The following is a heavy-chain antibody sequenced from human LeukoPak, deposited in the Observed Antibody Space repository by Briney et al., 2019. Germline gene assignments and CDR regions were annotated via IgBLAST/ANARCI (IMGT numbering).Heavy chain of an antibody. V-gene: IGHV4-39*07. CDR3: ARWSSGWYYFDY. CDR1: DGSIRSSSYF. CDR2: VYYSGST. Sequence: SETLSLTCTVSDGSIRSSSYFWGWIRRPPGKGLEWIGSVYYSGSTYYNPSLRSRVIISLDTSKNQFSLKVRSVTAADTAVYYCARWSSGWYYFDYWGQGSLVTVSS. D-gene: IGHD6-19*01. J-gene: IGHJ4*02.